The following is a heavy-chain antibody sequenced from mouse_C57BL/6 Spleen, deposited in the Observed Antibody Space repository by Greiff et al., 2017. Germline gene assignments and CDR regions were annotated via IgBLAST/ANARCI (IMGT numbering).Heavy chain of an antibody. V-gene: IGHV10-3*01. CDR1: GFTFNTYA. Sequence: DAGGGLVQPKGSLKLSCAASGFTFNTYAMHWVRQAPGKGLEWVARIRSKSSNYATYYADSVKDRFTISRDDSQSMLYLQMNNLKTEDTAMYYCVRDKIYYGNGEYYFDYWGQGTTLTVSS. CDR3: VRDKIYYGNGEYYFDY. CDR2: IRSKSSNYAT. D-gene: IGHD2-1*01. J-gene: IGHJ2*01.